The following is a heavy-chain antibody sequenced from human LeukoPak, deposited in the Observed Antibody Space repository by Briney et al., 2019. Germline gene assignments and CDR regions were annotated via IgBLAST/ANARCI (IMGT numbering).Heavy chain of an antibody. CDR1: GGSISSHY. V-gene: IGHV4-59*11. J-gene: IGHJ4*02. CDR3: ARGLISGAWSYFDY. CDR2: IYYSLTT. D-gene: IGHD6-19*01. Sequence: PSETLSLTCTVSGGSISSHYWSWIRQPPGKGLEWIGCIYYSLTTDYNPSLQSRVSLSVDTSKNQFSLKLSSVSAADTAVYYCARGLISGAWSYFDYWGRGTRVTVSS.